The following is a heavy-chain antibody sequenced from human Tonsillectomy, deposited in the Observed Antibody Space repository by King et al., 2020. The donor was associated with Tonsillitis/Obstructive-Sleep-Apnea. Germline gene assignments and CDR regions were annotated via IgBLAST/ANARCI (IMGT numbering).Heavy chain of an antibody. V-gene: IGHV5-51*01. CDR2: IYPGDSDT. Sequence: VQLVESGAEVKKPGESLKISCKGSGYTFIRYWIGWVRQMPGKGLEWMGIIYPGDSDTRYSPSFQGQVTISADKSISTAYLQWSSLKASDTAMYYCATQRDAIPHYYYYMDVWGKGTTVTVSS. CDR3: ATQRDAIPHYYYYMDV. CDR1: GYTFIRYW. J-gene: IGHJ6*03.